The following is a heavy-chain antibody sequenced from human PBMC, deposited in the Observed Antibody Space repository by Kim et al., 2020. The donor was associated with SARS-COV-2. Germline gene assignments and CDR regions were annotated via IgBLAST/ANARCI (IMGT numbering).Heavy chain of an antibody. CDR3: ARKEGVGNWFDP. J-gene: IGHJ5*02. CDR1: GGSISSSSYY. Sequence: SETLSLTCTVSGGSISSSSYYWGWIRQPPGKGLEWIGSIYYSGSTYYNPSLKSRVTISVDTSKNQFSLKLSSVTAADTAVYYCARKEGVGNWFDPWGQGT. D-gene: IGHD3-3*01. CDR2: IYYSGST. V-gene: IGHV4-39*01.